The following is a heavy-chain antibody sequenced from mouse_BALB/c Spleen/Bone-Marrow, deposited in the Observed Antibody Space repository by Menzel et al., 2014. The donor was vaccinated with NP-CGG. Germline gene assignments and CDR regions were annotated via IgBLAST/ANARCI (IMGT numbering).Heavy chain of an antibody. CDR1: GYSITSDYA. CDR2: ISYSGST. CDR3: SRLSVSPYGNHGGWYFDV. Sequence: DVQLQESGPGLVKPSQSLSLTCTVTGYSITSDYAWNWIRQFPGNKLEWMGYISYSGSTSYNPSLKSRISITRDTSKNQFFLQLNSVTTEDTATYYCSRLSVSPYGNHGGWYFDVWGAGTTVTVSS. J-gene: IGHJ1*01. V-gene: IGHV3-2*02. D-gene: IGHD2-10*02.